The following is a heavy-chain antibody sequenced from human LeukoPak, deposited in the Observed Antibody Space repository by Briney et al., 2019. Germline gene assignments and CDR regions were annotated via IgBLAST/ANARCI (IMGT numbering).Heavy chain of an antibody. J-gene: IGHJ5*02. CDR3: ARDQTTVTTGRWFDP. Sequence: ASVKVSCKASGYTFTSYYMHWVQQAPGQGLEWMGIINPSGGSTSYAQKFQGRVTMTRDTSTSTVYMELSSLRSEDTAVYYCARDQTTVTTGRWFDPWGQGTLVTVSS. D-gene: IGHD4-17*01. CDR2: INPSGGST. CDR1: GYTFTSYY. V-gene: IGHV1-46*01.